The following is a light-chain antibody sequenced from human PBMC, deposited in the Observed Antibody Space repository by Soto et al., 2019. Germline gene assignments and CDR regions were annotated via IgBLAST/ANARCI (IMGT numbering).Light chain of an antibody. CDR2: GAS. V-gene: IGKV3-15*01. CDR1: QSVSSN. J-gene: IGKJ1*01. Sequence: EIVVTQSPATLSVSPGERASISCRASQSVSSNLAWYQQKPGQAPRLLIYGASTRATGIPARFSGSGSGTEFTLTISSLESEDFAVYFCQQYGDRPRTFGQGTKVDSK. CDR3: QQYGDRPRT.